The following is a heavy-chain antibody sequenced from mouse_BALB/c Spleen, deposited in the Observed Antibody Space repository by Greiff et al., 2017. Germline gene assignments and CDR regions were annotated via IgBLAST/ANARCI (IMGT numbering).Heavy chain of an antibody. CDR3: ARGGDYDVRTWFAY. D-gene: IGHD2-4*01. V-gene: IGHV1-7*01. Sequence: VQLQQSVAELAKPGASVKMSCKASGYTFTSYWMHWVKQRPGQGLEWIGYINPSTGYTEYNQKFKDKATLTADKSSSTAYMQLSSLTSEDSAVYYCARGGDYDVRTWFAYWGQGTLLTVSA. J-gene: IGHJ3*01. CDR1: GYTFTSYW. CDR2: INPSTGYT.